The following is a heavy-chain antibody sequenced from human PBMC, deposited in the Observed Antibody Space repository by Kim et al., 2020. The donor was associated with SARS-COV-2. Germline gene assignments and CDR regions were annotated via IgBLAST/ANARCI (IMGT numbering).Heavy chain of an antibody. CDR1: GFTFSSYW. CDR2: IKQDGSEK. CDR3: AGRELRYFDWLLGFTDWFDP. D-gene: IGHD3-9*01. V-gene: IGHV3-7*01. Sequence: GGSLRLSCAASGFTFSSYWRSWVRQAPGKGLEWVANIKQDGSEKYYVDSVKGRFTISRDNAKNSLYLQMNSLRAEDTAVYYCAGRELRYFDWLLGFTDWFDPWGQGTLVTVSS. J-gene: IGHJ5*02.